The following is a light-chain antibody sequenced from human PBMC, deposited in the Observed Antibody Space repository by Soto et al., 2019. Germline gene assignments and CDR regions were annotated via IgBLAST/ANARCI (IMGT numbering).Light chain of an antibody. CDR2: GAS. CDR3: QQYNNWPYT. V-gene: IGKV3-15*01. Sequence: EIVMTQSPATLSVSPGERATLSCRASQSVSSNLAWYQQKPGQAPRLLIYGASTRATGIPARFSGSGSGTEFTLIISSLQSEDFAVYYCQQYNNWPYTFGQWTKLEIK. CDR1: QSVSSN. J-gene: IGKJ2*01.